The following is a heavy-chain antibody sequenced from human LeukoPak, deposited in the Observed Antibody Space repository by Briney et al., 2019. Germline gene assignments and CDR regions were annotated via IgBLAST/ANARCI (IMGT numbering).Heavy chain of an antibody. CDR1: GYTFMSHG. Sequence: ASVKVSCKAYGYTFMSHGISWVRQAPGQGLEWMGWISGSSSNTNYAQRLQGRVTVTTDTSTTTAYMELRSLRSDDTAVYYCARATGTWGHDGFDIWGQGTMVTVSS. V-gene: IGHV1-18*01. J-gene: IGHJ3*02. CDR3: ARATGTWGHDGFDI. D-gene: IGHD3-16*01. CDR2: ISGSSSNT.